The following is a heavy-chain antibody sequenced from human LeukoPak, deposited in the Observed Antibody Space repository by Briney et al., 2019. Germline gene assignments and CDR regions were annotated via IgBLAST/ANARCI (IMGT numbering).Heavy chain of an antibody. D-gene: IGHD5-12*01. CDR1: GGSISSYY. CDR3: ARGLLISGLHPFDY. CDR2: IYYSGST. V-gene: IGHV4-59*01. Sequence: PSETLSLTCTVSGGSISSYYWSWIRQPPGKGLEWIGYIYYSGSTNYNPSLKSRVTISVDTSKNQFSLKLSSVTAADTAVYYCARGLLISGLHPFDYWGQGTLVTVSS. J-gene: IGHJ4*02.